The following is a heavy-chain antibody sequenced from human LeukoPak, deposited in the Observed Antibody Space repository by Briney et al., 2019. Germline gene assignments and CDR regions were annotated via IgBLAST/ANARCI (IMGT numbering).Heavy chain of an antibody. Sequence: GASVKVSFKSSGYTFTDQYIHWLRQAPGQGLEWVGWINPNSGKTNYPQKFQGRVTMTRDTSISSAYMELSRLRSDDTAVYYCARVRDNYGMDVWGQGTTVIVSS. CDR2: INPNSGKT. J-gene: IGHJ6*02. V-gene: IGHV1-2*02. D-gene: IGHD5-24*01. CDR3: ARVRDNYGMDV. CDR1: GYTFTDQY.